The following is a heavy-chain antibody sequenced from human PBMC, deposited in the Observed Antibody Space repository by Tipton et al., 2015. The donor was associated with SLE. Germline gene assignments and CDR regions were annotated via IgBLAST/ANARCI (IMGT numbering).Heavy chain of an antibody. D-gene: IGHD6-13*01. CDR1: GFTFSSYG. Sequence: LRLSCAASGFTFSSYGMHWVRQAPGKGLEWVAFIRYDGSNKYYADSVKGRFTISRDNSKNTLYLQMNSLRAEDTAVYYCARGLPIAADIWGQGTMVTVSS. CDR3: ARGLPIAADI. V-gene: IGHV3-30*02. J-gene: IGHJ3*02. CDR2: IRYDGSNK.